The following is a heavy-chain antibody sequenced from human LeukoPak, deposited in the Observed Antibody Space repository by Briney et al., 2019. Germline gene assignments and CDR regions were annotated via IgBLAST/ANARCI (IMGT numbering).Heavy chain of an antibody. CDR2: ISAYNGNT. CDR1: GYTFTSYG. CDR3: AFGGGGWYRKGWFDP. D-gene: IGHD2-15*01. J-gene: IGHJ5*02. V-gene: IGHV1-18*04. Sequence: GASVTVSCTASGYTFTSYGISWVRQAPGQGLEWMGWISAYNGNTNYAQKLQGRVTMTTDTSTSTAYMELRSLRSDDTAVYYCAFGGGGWYRKGWFDPWGQGTLVTVSS.